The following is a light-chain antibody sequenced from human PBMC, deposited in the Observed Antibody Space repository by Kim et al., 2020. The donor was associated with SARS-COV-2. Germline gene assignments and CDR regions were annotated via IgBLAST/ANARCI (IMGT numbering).Light chain of an antibody. CDR3: CSYAGSNNVV. Sequence: QSALTQPPSASGSPGQSVTISCTGTSSDIGGYNYVSWYQQYPGRAPQLMIYEVTKRPSGVPDRFSGSKSGNTASLTVSGLQADDEADYYCCSYAGSNNVVFGGGTQLTVL. CDR1: SSDIGGYNY. J-gene: IGLJ2*01. CDR2: EVT. V-gene: IGLV2-8*01.